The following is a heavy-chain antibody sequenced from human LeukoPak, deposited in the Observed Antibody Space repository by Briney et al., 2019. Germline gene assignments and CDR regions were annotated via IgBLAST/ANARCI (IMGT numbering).Heavy chain of an antibody. Sequence: PGGSLRLSCAASGFTLSSYWMLWVRQAPGKGLVWVSRHYSDGSSTKYADSVKGRFTISTDNAKNTLYLQMNSLRAEDTAVYYCVRGVYSMDVWGQGTTVTVSS. CDR2: HYSDGSST. V-gene: IGHV3-74*03. CDR3: VRGVYSMDV. CDR1: GFTLSSYW. J-gene: IGHJ6*02.